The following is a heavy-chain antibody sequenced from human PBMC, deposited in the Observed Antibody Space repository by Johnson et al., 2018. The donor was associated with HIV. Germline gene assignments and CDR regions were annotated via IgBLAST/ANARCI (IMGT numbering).Heavy chain of an antibody. J-gene: IGHJ3*02. CDR2: ISSRGSII. D-gene: IGHD2-21*02. V-gene: IGHV3-11*04. Sequence: QVQLVESGGGLVKPGGSLRLSCAASGFTFSDYYMSWIRQAPGKGLEWVSDISSRGSIIYYADSGKGRFTISRDNAENSLYLQMNNLRAEDTAVYYCGRHRDDAFDIWGQGTMVTVSS. CDR1: GFTFSDYY. CDR3: GRHRDDAFDI.